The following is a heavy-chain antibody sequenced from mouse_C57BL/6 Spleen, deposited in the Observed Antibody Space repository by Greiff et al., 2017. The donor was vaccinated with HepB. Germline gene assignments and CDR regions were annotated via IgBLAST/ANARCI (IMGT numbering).Heavy chain of an antibody. CDR2: INPNNGGT. V-gene: IGHV1-26*01. CDR3: ARSGDYYGSRGDFDV. Sequence: EVQLQQSGPELVKPGASVKISCKASGYTFTDYYMNWVKQSHGKSLEWIGDINPNNGGTSYNQKFKGKATLTVDKSSSTAYMELRSLTSEDSAVYYCARSGDYYGSRGDFDVWGTGTTVTVSS. J-gene: IGHJ1*03. CDR1: GYTFTDYY. D-gene: IGHD1-1*01.